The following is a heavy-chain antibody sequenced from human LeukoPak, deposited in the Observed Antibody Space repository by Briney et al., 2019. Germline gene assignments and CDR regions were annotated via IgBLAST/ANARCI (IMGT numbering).Heavy chain of an antibody. D-gene: IGHD3-10*01. J-gene: IGHJ4*02. CDR1: GYTFTSYG. Sequence: ASVKVSCKASGYTFTSYGISWVRQAPGQGLEWMGWISAYNGNTNYAQKLQGRVTMTTDTSTSTAYMELRSLRSDDTAVYYCARGRDYYGSGPLEYWGQGTLVTVSS. V-gene: IGHV1-18*01. CDR2: ISAYNGNT. CDR3: ARGRDYYGSGPLEY.